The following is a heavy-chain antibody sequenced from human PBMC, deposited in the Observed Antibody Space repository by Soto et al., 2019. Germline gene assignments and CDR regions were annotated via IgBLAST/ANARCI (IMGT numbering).Heavy chain of an antibody. V-gene: IGHV4-59*01. CDR1: DGSSSSYY. CDR2: IYYSGST. J-gene: IGHJ5*02. D-gene: IGHD6-13*01. Sequence: PSATQSLTGTVADGSSSSYYWSWIRQPPGKGLEWIGYIYYSGSTNYNPSLKSRVTISVDTSKNQFSLKLSSVTAADTAVYYCARSKPIAAAGPNWFAPWGQGTLVTVSS. CDR3: ARSKPIAAAGPNWFAP.